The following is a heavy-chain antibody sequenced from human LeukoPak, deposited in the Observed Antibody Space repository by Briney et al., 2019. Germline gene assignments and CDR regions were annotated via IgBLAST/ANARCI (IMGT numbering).Heavy chain of an antibody. CDR3: ARGLGFYDYVWGSHRYTPYYFDY. V-gene: IGHV4-59*13. Sequence: SETLSLTCIVSGGSISSYYWNWIRQPPGKRLEWIGYIYYSGYTNYNPSLKSRVTISVDTSKNQFSLKLSSVTAADTAVYYCARGLGFYDYVWGSHRYTPYYFDYWGQGTLVTVSS. CDR2: IYYSGYT. J-gene: IGHJ4*02. CDR1: GGSISSYY. D-gene: IGHD3-16*02.